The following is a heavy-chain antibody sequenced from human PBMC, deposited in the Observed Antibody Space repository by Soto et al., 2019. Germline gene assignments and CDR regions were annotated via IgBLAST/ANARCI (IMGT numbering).Heavy chain of an antibody. CDR2: ISSNGVGT. Sequence: GGSLRLSCAASGFTLSVYAMDWVRQAPGKGLEYVSGISSNGVGTYYANSVQGRFTISRDNSKNTVYLQVGSLRPEDMAVYYCARRARPDFYYMDVWGKGTTVTVSS. D-gene: IGHD6-6*01. CDR3: ARRARPDFYYMDV. J-gene: IGHJ6*03. V-gene: IGHV3-64*01. CDR1: GFTLSVYA.